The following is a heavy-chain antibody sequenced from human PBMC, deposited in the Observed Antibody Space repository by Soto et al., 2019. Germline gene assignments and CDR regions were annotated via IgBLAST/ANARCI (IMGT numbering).Heavy chain of an antibody. J-gene: IGHJ4*02. CDR2: IGTHNGDT. D-gene: IGHD2-21*01. CDR1: GYIFTDYG. Sequence: QVQLVQSGAEVKKPGASVQVSCKASGYIFTDYGVSWVRQAPGQGLEWMGWIGTHNGDTKYAQKFQGRVNMTTDTSTRTAYMELRSLRYDDTAVYYCASSDSLDFWGQGTLVTVSS. V-gene: IGHV1-18*01. CDR3: ASSDSLDF.